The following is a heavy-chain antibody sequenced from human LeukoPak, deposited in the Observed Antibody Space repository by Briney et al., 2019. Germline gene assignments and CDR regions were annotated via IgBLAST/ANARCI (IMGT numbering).Heavy chain of an antibody. CDR3: ARDPLNCGDDCLGASS. CDR2: INTVGSYT. J-gene: IGHJ5*02. Sequence: GGSLRLSCAASGFTFSSSWMHWVRQPPGKGLVWVSLINTVGSYTAYADSVKGRFTISRDNAKNTLYLQMNSLRAEGTAVYYCARDPLNCGDDCLGASSWGQGTLVTVSS. D-gene: IGHD2-21*02. V-gene: IGHV3-74*01. CDR1: GFTFSSSW.